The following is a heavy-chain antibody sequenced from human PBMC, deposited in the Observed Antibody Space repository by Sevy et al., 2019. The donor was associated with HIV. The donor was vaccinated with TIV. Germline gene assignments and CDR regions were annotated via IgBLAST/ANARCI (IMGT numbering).Heavy chain of an antibody. CDR2: IRKDGSGK. D-gene: IGHD2-2*01. Sequence: GGSLDPSFPVSGFKFVTYGMGWVRRAPGRGLEWGPNIRKDGSGKYNVDFVKGRFTISRDNAKNSLYLQMNSLRVEDTALYYCARDCSSTSCLWGLDVWGQGTSVTVSS. CDR1: GFKFVTYG. V-gene: IGHV3-7*03. CDR3: ARDCSSTSCLWGLDV. J-gene: IGHJ6*02.